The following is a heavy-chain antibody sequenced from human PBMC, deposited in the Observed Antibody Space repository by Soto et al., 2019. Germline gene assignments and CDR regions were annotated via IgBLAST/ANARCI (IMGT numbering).Heavy chain of an antibody. Sequence: XTLSLPCTVSGGSFTNSSYYWGWIRQSPGKGLEWIGGVYYRGRSYSKSSFKSRVTISVDTSKKRFSLSLNSVTASDTAVYFCVSQRTTVPTQAYFDYWGPGALGTVSS. D-gene: IGHD4-17*01. V-gene: IGHV4-39*01. CDR1: GGSFTNSSYY. J-gene: IGHJ4*02. CDR2: VYYRGRS. CDR3: VSQRTTVPTQAYFDY.